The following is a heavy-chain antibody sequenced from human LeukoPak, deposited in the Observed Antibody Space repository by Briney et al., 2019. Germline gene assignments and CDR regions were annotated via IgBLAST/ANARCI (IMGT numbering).Heavy chain of an antibody. J-gene: IGHJ3*02. V-gene: IGHV3-23*01. CDR2: ISGSGGIT. D-gene: IGHD1-26*01. CDR3: AKCILGAPYVYDI. CDR1: GFTFSSYA. Sequence: GGSLRLSCAASGFTFSSYAMSWVRQAPGKGLEWVSVISGSGGITNYAASVKGRFTISRDNSKSTVFLQMNSLRAEDTALYYCAKCILGAPYVYDIWGQGTMVTVSS.